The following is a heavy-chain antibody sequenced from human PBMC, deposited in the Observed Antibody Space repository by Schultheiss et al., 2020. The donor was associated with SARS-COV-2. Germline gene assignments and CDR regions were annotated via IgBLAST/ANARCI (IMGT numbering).Heavy chain of an antibody. CDR3: TGVPTPMTTVVTSFWPGDAFDI. CDR2: INSKTDCGTT. J-gene: IGHJ3*02. Sequence: GSLRLSCAASGFTFSNAWMSWVRQAPGKGLEWVGRINSKTDCGTTDYAAPVKGRFTISRDDSKNTLYLQMNSLKTEDTAVYYCTGVPTPMTTVVTSFWPGDAFDIWGQGTMVTVSS. V-gene: IGHV3-15*01. D-gene: IGHD4-23*01. CDR1: GFTFSNAW.